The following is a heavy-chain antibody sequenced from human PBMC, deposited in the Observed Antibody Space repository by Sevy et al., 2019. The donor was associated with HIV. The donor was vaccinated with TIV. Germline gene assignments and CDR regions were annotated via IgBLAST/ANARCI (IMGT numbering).Heavy chain of an antibody. J-gene: IGHJ4*02. CDR3: ASFKITGTNFELLWFGELLPEFDY. D-gene: IGHD3-10*01. V-gene: IGHV1-2*02. CDR1: GYTFTGYY. Sequence: ASVKVSCKASGYTFTGYYMHWVRQAPGQGLEWMGWINPNSGGTNYAQKFQGRVTMTRDTSISTAYMELSRLRSDDTAVYYCASFKITGTNFELLWFGELLPEFDYWGQRTLVTVSS. CDR2: INPNSGGT.